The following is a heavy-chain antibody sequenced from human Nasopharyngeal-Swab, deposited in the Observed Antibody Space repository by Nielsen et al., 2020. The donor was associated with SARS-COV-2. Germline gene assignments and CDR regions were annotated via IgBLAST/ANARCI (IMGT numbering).Heavy chain of an antibody. CDR3: ARGRGY. Sequence: SETLSLTCAVYGGSFSGYYWSWIRQPPGKGLEWIGEINHSGSTNYNPSLKSRVTISVDTSKNQFSLKLSSVTAADTAVYYCARGRGYCGQGTLVTVSS. CDR2: INHSGST. CDR1: GGSFSGYY. J-gene: IGHJ4*02. V-gene: IGHV4-34*01.